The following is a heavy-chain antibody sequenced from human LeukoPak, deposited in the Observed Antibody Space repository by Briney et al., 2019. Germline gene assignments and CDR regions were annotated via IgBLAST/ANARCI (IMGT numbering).Heavy chain of an antibody. J-gene: IGHJ6*02. CDR3: ARLFRAYDSSGYNHYYYYGMDV. V-gene: IGHV4-4*02. CDR1: GGSISSSNW. CDR2: IYHSGST. D-gene: IGHD3-22*01. Sequence: SGTLSLTCAVSGGSISSSNWWSWVRQPPGKGLEWIGEIYHSGSTNYNPSLKSRVTISVDKSKNQFSLKLSSVTAADTAVYYCARLFRAYDSSGYNHYYYYGMDVWGQGTTVTVSS.